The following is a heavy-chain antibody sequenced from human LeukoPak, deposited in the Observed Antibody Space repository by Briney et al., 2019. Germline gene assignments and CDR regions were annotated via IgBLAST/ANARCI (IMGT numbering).Heavy chain of an antibody. CDR2: ISSSSSYI. Sequence: GGSLRLSCAASGFTFSSYSMNWVRQALGKGLEWVSSISSSSSYIYYADSVKGRFTISRDNAKNSLYLQMNSLRAEDTAVYYCARLWELPEFDPWGQGTLVTVSS. V-gene: IGHV3-21*01. D-gene: IGHD1-26*01. CDR1: GFTFSSYS. CDR3: ARLWELPEFDP. J-gene: IGHJ5*02.